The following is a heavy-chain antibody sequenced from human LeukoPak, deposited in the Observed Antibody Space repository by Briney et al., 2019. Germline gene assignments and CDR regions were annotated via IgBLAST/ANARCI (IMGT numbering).Heavy chain of an antibody. D-gene: IGHD2/OR15-2a*01. CDR2: IYGDGRT. J-gene: IGHJ6*02. Sequence: GGSLRLSCAASGFTVSSNYMSWVRQTPGKGLEWVSVIYGDGRTYYADSVRGRFTISRDNSKNTLFLQMNSLRAEDTAVFYCARDTSAFGMDVWGQGTTVTVSS. V-gene: IGHV3-66*01. CDR3: ARDTSAFGMDV. CDR1: GFTVSSNY.